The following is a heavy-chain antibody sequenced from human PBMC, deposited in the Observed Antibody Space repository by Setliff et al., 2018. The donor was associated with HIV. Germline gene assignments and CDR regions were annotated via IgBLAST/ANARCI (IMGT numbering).Heavy chain of an antibody. Sequence: PGGSLRLSCAASGFNLVDYGMSWVRQAPGKGLEWVSGTNWDGSSTHYADSVKGRFTLSRDNAKNCVYLQMNSLRAEDTALYYCARVLAVAGTDPPGDYWGQGTLVTV. CDR1: GFNLVDYG. CDR2: TNWDGSST. CDR3: ARVLAVAGTDPPGDY. J-gene: IGHJ4*02. D-gene: IGHD6-19*01. V-gene: IGHV3-20*04.